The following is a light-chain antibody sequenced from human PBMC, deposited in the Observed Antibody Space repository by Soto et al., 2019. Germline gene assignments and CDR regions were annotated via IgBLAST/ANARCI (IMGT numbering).Light chain of an antibody. CDR2: EVS. J-gene: IGLJ2*01. CDR3: SSYTTSSTLV. Sequence: QSVLTQPPSVSGSPGQSVTISCTGTNSDIGSYNRVSWYQQPPGTAPKLMISEVSYRPSGVPERFSGSKSGNAASLTISGLQAEDEADYYCSSYTTSSTLVFGGGTKLTVL. V-gene: IGLV2-18*02. CDR1: NSDIGSYNR.